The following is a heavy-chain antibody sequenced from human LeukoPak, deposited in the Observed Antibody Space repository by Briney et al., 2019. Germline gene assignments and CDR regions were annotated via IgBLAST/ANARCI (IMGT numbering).Heavy chain of an antibody. V-gene: IGHV4-4*08. CDR3: ARRAYYDSSGDPDTFDM. CDR1: GDSIFSYY. Sequence: SETLSLTCTVSGDSIFSYYWNWIRQPPGKGLEWIGYIYSNGITSYNPSLRSRGTISIATSKNQFSLRLRSVTAADTAIYYCARRAYYDSSGDPDTFDMWGQGTVVIVSS. J-gene: IGHJ3*02. CDR2: IYSNGIT. D-gene: IGHD3-22*01.